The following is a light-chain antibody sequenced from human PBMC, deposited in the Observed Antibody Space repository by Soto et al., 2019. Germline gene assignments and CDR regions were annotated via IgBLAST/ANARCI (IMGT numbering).Light chain of an antibody. CDR2: GAS. CDR1: RSVSATL. J-gene: IGKJ1*01. CDR3: QQYNNWPPQT. Sequence: EIVLTQSPGTLSLSPGERATLSCRADRSVSATLLTWFQQKPGQAPRLLIYGASTRATGIPARFSGSGSGTEFTLTISSLQSEDFAVYYCQQYNNWPPQTFGQGTKV. V-gene: IGKV3-15*01.